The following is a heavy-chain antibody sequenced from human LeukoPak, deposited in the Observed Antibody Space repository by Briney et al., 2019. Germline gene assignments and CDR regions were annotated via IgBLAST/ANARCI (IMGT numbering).Heavy chain of an antibody. CDR2: ISGVGRTT. D-gene: IGHD3-22*01. CDR1: GFSFANFA. V-gene: IGHV3-23*01. Sequence: GGSLRLSCAASGFSFANFAMSWVRQAPGKGLEWVSAISGVGRTTYYADSVEGRFTISRDNSNNMLYLEMNSLGAEDTAIYYCAKDNTYDDSGYYLNYWGQGTLVTVSS. J-gene: IGHJ4*02. CDR3: AKDNTYDDSGYYLNY.